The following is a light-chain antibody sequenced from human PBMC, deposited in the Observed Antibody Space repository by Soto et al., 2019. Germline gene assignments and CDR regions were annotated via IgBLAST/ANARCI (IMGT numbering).Light chain of an antibody. Sequence: DIQMTQSPSSLSTSVGDRVTITCRASQSINSHLNWYQQKPGKDPKLLIYDASSLQSVVPSSFSGSGSGTDFTLTISSLKPEDCATYYFQQTYSTPFAFGGGTKVE. V-gene: IGKV1-39*01. CDR3: QQTYSTPFA. J-gene: IGKJ4*01. CDR2: DAS. CDR1: QSINSH.